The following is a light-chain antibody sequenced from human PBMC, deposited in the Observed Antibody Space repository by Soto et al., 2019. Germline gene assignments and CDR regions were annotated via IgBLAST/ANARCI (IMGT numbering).Light chain of an antibody. Sequence: IVLTQSPVTLCLPPGESATVFCSASQSVTSSSIAWHQQKRGQAPRLLIYGASSRATGIPARFTASGSGTEFTLSISSLQSDDFGVYYCQQYDTWPRNFGQGTKVDIK. CDR2: GAS. J-gene: IGKJ1*01. CDR3: QQYDTWPRN. CDR1: QSVTSSS. V-gene: IGKV3-20*01.